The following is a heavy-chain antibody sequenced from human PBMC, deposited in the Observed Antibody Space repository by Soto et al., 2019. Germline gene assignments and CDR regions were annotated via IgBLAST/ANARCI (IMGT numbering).Heavy chain of an antibody. Sequence: GGSLRLSCAASGFTFSSYGMHWVRQAPGKGLEWVAVIWYDGSNKYYADSVKGRFTISRDNSKNTLYLQMNSLRAEDTAVYYCARDPIVVPAAEYYFDYWGQGTLVTVSS. D-gene: IGHD2-2*01. CDR3: ARDPIVVPAAEYYFDY. V-gene: IGHV3-33*01. CDR1: GFTFSSYG. J-gene: IGHJ4*02. CDR2: IWYDGSNK.